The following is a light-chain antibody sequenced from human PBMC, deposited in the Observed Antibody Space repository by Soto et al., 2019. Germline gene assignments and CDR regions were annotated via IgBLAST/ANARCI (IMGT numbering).Light chain of an antibody. CDR1: QNRSDY. V-gene: IGKV1-39*01. J-gene: IGKJ2*01. Sequence: DTQMTQSPSSLSASVGDRVTLTCRASQNRSDYLNWYLQKPGKAPKLLIYAASTLQSGVPSRFRGSGSGTDFSLTISSLQPEDFATYYCQPTYTSPYTFGQGTKLEIK. CDR2: AAS. CDR3: QPTYTSPYT.